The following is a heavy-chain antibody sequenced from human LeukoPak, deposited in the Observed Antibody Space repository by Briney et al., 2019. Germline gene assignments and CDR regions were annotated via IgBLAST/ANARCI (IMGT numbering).Heavy chain of an antibody. D-gene: IGHD5-12*01. CDR1: GFTFSSYS. CDR3: ARAGGYSGYDFGFDY. V-gene: IGHV3-21*01. Sequence: GGSLRLSCAASGFTFSSYSMNWVRQAPGKGLEWVSSISSSSSYIYYADSVKGRFTISRDNAKNSLYLQMNSLRAEDTAVYYCARAGGYSGYDFGFDYWGQGTLVTVSS. CDR2: ISSSSSYI. J-gene: IGHJ4*02.